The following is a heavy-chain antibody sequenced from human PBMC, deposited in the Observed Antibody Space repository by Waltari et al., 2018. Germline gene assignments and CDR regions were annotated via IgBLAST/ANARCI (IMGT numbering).Heavy chain of an antibody. CDR3: ASRGGFLEWFGAFDI. D-gene: IGHD3-3*01. J-gene: IGHJ3*02. Sequence: EVQLVESGGGLVQPGGSLRLSCAASGFTFSSYWMLWVRQAPGKGLVWVSRINSDGSSTSYADSVKGRFTISRDNAKNTLYLQMNSLRAEDTAVYYCASRGGFLEWFGAFDIWGQGTMVTVSS. CDR2: INSDGSST. V-gene: IGHV3-74*01. CDR1: GFTFSSYW.